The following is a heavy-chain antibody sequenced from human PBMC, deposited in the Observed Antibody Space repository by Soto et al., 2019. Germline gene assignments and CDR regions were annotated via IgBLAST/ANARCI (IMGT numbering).Heavy chain of an antibody. J-gene: IGHJ6*02. CDR1: GGTFSSYA. CDR3: SRDRRLYCDEPQSYYYYYGMEV. V-gene: IGHV1-69*01. CDR2: IIPIFGTA. D-gene: IGHD4-17*01. Sequence: QVQLVQSGTEVKKPGSSVKVSCKASGGTFSSYAISWVRQAPGHGLEWTGGIIPIFGTASYAQKFQGRVTITADESKSTAYMELSSLRSEDTAGYYCSRDRRLYCDEPQSYYYYYGMEVWGQGPKVTVSS.